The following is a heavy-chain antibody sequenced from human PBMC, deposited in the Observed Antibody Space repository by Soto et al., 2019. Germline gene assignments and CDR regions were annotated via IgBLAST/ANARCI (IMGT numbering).Heavy chain of an antibody. CDR2: IIPIFGTA. Sequence: SVKVSCKASGGTFSSYAISWVRQAPGQGLEWMGGIIPIFGTANYAQKFQGRVTITADESTSTAYMELSSLRSEDTAVYYCARDDGILVPAATGYYYGMDVWGQGTTVTVSS. D-gene: IGHD2-2*01. CDR3: ARDDGILVPAATGYYYGMDV. V-gene: IGHV1-69*13. CDR1: GGTFSSYA. J-gene: IGHJ6*02.